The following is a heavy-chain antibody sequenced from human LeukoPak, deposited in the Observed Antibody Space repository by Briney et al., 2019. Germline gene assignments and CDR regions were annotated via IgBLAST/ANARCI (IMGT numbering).Heavy chain of an antibody. CDR3: ARGSGYCSSTSCLDYYYGMDV. J-gene: IGHJ6*02. V-gene: IGHV3-48*03. D-gene: IGHD2-2*01. CDR2: ISSSGSTI. Sequence: GGSLRLSCAASGFTFSGYEMNWVRQAPGKGLEWVSYISSSGSTIYYADSVKGRFTISRDNAKNSLYLQMNSLRAEDTAVYYCARGSGYCSSTSCLDYYYGMDVWGQGTTVTVSS. CDR1: GFTFSGYE.